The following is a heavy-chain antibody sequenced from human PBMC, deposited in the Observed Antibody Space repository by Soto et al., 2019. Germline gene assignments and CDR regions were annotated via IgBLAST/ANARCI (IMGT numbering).Heavy chain of an antibody. V-gene: IGHV1-3*01. J-gene: IGHJ6*02. CDR3: ARVYGAVAGPDYYYYYGMDV. Sequence: GASVKVSCKASGYTFTSYAMHWVRQAPGQRLEWMGWINAGNGNTKYSQKFQGRVTITRDTSASTAYMELSSLRSEDTAVYYCARVYGAVAGPDYYYYYGMDVWGQGTTVTVSS. CDR1: GYTFTSYA. CDR2: INAGNGNT. D-gene: IGHD6-19*01.